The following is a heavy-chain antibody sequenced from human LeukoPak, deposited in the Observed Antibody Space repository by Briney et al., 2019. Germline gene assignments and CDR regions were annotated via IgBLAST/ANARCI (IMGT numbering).Heavy chain of an antibody. CDR1: GFTLNRFC. V-gene: IGHV3-23*01. D-gene: IGHD2-21*01. CDR3: AKDLWASETVIGTSQLADS. CDR2: KGGRGDKI. Sequence: PGGSLRLSCGASGFTLNRFCVRGVRNAAGRGVERVAAKGGRGDKIWCARSVKSHFTISRDNSKNTLYLQMNSLRAEDTAMYYCAKDLWASETVIGTSQLADSWGQGTRVTVSS. J-gene: IGHJ4*02.